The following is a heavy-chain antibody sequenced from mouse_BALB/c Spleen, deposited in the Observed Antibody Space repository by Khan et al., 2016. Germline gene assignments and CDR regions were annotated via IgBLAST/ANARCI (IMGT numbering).Heavy chain of an antibody. CDR2: VNPSNDYT. Sequence: QVRLQQSGAELARPGASVKMSCKASGYIFTSYTMFWVKQRPGQGLEWLGYVNPSNDYTDYNQKFKDKATLTADNSSNTAYMQLNSLTSEDSAVYYCARGGELLGFFAYWGQGTLLTVSS. CDR1: GYIFTSYT. V-gene: IGHV1-4*01. CDR3: ARGGELLGFFAY. J-gene: IGHJ2*01. D-gene: IGHD2-12*01.